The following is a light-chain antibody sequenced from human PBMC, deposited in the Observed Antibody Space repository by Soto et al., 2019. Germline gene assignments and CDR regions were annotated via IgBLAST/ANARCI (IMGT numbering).Light chain of an antibody. J-gene: IGKJ4*01. CDR1: QSVSHN. Sequence: EIVMTQSPATLSVSPGERATLSCRASQSVSHNLAWYQQKPGQAPRLLIYHASTGATGIPARFSGSGSGTELTLTISSVQSEDFAVYYCQQYNEWPLTFGGGTKVEIK. CDR2: HAS. V-gene: IGKV3-15*01. CDR3: QQYNEWPLT.